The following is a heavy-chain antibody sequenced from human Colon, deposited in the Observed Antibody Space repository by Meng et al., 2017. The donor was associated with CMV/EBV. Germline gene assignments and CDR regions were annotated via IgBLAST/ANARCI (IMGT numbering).Heavy chain of an antibody. V-gene: IGHV3-30*04. Sequence: SLKISCAASGFTLSNYAMHWVRQAPGKGLEWVAVISYDGRYIVYTDSVKGRFSISRDNSRNTLSLQVNSLRTEDTAVYYCAGYDCSSCMDVWGQGTTVTVSS. CDR3: AGYDCSSCMDV. D-gene: IGHD2-21*01. CDR1: GFTLSNYA. CDR2: ISYDGRYI. J-gene: IGHJ6*02.